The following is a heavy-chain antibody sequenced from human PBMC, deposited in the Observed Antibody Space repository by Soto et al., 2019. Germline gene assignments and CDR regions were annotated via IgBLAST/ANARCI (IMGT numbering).Heavy chain of an antibody. D-gene: IGHD2-15*01. CDR2: ISAYNGNT. CDR1: GYTFTSYG. J-gene: IGHJ4*02. Sequence: QVQLVQSGAEVKKPGASVKVSCKASGYTFTSYGISWVRQAPGQGLEWMGWISAYNGNTNYAQKLQGRVTMTTDTSTSTAYMELRSLRSDDTAVYYCARDQAIVVVVAATPSFDYWGQGTLVTVSS. CDR3: ARDQAIVVVVAATPSFDY. V-gene: IGHV1-18*01.